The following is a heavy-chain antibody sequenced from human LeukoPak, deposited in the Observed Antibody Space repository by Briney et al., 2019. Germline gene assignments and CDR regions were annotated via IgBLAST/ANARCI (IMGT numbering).Heavy chain of an antibody. V-gene: IGHV3-7*01. CDR3: TKEGLGSGSSFSGWFAP. CDR1: GFIFSSYW. Sequence: GGSLRLSCAASGFIFSSYWMSWVRQPPPKGLEWVANIKQDGSEKYYVDPVQGRCTITRDNSKNTRYLQMNSLRADETGVYYCTKEGLGSGSSFSGWFAPWGQGTLVTVSS. J-gene: IGHJ5*02. CDR2: IKQDGSEK. D-gene: IGHD3-10*01.